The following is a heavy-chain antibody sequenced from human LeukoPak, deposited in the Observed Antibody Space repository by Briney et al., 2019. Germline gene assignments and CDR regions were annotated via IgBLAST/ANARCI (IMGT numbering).Heavy chain of an antibody. V-gene: IGHV3-74*01. CDR3: ARDPGYYYYYGMDV. CDR1: GFTFSRYW. CDR2: INSDGSST. Sequence: GGSLRLSCAASGFTFSRYWMHWVRQTPGKGLVWVSRINSDGSSTSYADSVKGRFTISRDNAKNTLYLQMNSLRAEDTAVYYCARDPGYYYYYGMDVWGQGTTVTVSS. J-gene: IGHJ6*02.